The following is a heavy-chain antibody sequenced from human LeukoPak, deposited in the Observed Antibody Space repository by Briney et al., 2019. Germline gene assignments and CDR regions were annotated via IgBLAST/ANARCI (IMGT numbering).Heavy chain of an antibody. CDR3: ASGRYYDSSGRGRGAAFDI. CDR1: GFTFDDYA. J-gene: IGHJ3*02. CDR2: ISWNSGAI. D-gene: IGHD3-22*01. Sequence: GGSLRLSCAGSGFTFDDYAMHWVRQGPGKGLEWVSGISWNSGAIGYADSVKGRFTISRDNAKNSLYLQMNSLRAEDTAVYYCASGRYYDSSGRGRGAAFDIWGQGTMVTVSS. V-gene: IGHV3-9*01.